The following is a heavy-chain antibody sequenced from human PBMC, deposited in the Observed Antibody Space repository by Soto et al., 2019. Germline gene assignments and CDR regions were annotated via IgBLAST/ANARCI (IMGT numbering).Heavy chain of an antibody. V-gene: IGHV4-31*03. D-gene: IGHD2-15*01. CDR3: ARYDVGAATFDY. J-gene: IGHJ4*02. CDR1: GGSISSGGYY. CDR2: IYYSGST. Sequence: VQLQESGPGLVKPSQTLSLTCTVSGGSISSGGYYWSWIRQHPGKGLEWIGYIYYSGSTYYNPSLKSRVTISVDTSKNQFSLKLSSVTAADTAVYYCARYDVGAATFDYWGQGTLVTVSS.